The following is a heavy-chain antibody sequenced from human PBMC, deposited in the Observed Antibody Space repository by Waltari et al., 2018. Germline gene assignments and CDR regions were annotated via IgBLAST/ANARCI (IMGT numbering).Heavy chain of an antibody. V-gene: IGHV3-30-3*01. CDR1: GFTFSSYA. CDR3: ARGEELQNFDY. CDR2: ISYDGSNK. D-gene: IGHD3-16*01. Sequence: QVQLVESGGGVVQPGRSLRLSCAASGFTFSSYAMHWVRQAPGKGLEWVAVISYDGSNKYYAASVKGRFTISRDNSKNTLYLQMNSLRAEDTAVYYCARGEELQNFDYWGQGTLVTVSS. J-gene: IGHJ4*02.